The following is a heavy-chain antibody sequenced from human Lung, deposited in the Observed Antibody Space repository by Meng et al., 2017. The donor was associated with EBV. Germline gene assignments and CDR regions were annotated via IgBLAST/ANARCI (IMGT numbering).Heavy chain of an antibody. Sequence: QVQLVNSGSELKKPGASVKVSCKASGYTFTRYTMNWVRQAPGQGLEWMGWISTNTGNPTYAQGFTGRFVFSVDTSVSTAYLQISSLKAEDTAVYYCGTLKYTSGFYGPTYWGQGALVTVSS. J-gene: IGHJ4*02. D-gene: IGHD6-19*01. CDR1: GYTFTRYT. CDR2: ISTNTGNP. CDR3: GTLKYTSGFYGPTY. V-gene: IGHV7-4-1*02.